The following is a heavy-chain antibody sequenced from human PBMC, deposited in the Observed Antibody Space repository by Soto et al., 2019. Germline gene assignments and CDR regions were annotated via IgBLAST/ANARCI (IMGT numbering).Heavy chain of an antibody. J-gene: IGHJ4*02. Sequence: SGPTLVNPTQPLTLTCTFSGFSLSTSGMCVSWIRQPPGKALEWLALIDWDDDTYYSTSLKTRLTISKDTSKNQVVLTMTNMDPVDTATYYCARIRLHYDSSGYYDYWGQGALVTVSS. CDR1: GFSLSTSGMC. CDR3: ARIRLHYDSSGYYDY. V-gene: IGHV2-70*01. D-gene: IGHD3-22*01. CDR2: IDWDDDT.